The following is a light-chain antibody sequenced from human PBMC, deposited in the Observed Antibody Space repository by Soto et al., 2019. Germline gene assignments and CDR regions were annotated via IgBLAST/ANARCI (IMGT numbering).Light chain of an antibody. J-gene: IGLJ1*01. CDR1: SSDVGAYNY. CDR2: DVS. Sequence: QSVLTQPASVSGSPGQSITISCTGTSSDVGAYNYVSWHQHHPGKAPKLLIYDVSSRPSGVSNRFSASKSGNTASLTISGLQAEDEADYYCSSYTTSNTHVFGTGTKVT. V-gene: IGLV2-14*03. CDR3: SSYTTSNTHV.